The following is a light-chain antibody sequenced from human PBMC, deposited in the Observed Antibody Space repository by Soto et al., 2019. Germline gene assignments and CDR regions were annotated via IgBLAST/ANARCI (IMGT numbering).Light chain of an antibody. CDR2: GAS. Sequence: EVVLTQSPATLSLSPGERATLSCRASQSVSSSYFAWYQRKPGQAPSLLIYGASRRATGIPDRFSGSGSGTDFTLTISSLEPEDFATYYCRQYGSSPPSFGAGTTVEIK. V-gene: IGKV3-20*01. J-gene: IGKJ4*01. CDR3: RQYGSSPPS. CDR1: QSVSSSY.